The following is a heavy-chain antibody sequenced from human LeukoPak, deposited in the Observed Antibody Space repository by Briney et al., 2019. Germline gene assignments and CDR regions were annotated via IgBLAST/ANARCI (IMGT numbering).Heavy chain of an antibody. D-gene: IGHD2-15*01. CDR1: GFTFSSYA. CDR2: ISSSGGNT. Sequence: GGSLRLSCVASGFTFSSYAMSWVRQAPGKGLEGVSSISSSGGNTYYADSVKGRFSISRDNSKNTLYLQMNSLRAEDTAIYYCATSRVVVTATPDYWGQGTLVTVSS. V-gene: IGHV3-23*01. J-gene: IGHJ4*02. CDR3: ATSRVVVTATPDY.